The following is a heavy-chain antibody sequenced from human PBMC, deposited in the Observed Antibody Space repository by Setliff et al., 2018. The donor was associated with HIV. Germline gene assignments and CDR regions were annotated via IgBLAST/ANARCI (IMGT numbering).Heavy chain of an antibody. CDR1: GYTFTNFG. V-gene: IGHV1-18*01. CDR3: SRDVGVPGRGNALEY. J-gene: IGHJ4*02. Sequence: ASVKVSCKASGYTFTNFGITWVRQAPGQGLEWMGWISPYNGNTNYAQKFEGRVTMTRDTTVNTVYIEVSSLRSDDTAVYYCSRDVGVPGRGNALEYWGQGIPVTVSS. D-gene: IGHD3-10*01. CDR2: ISPYNGNT.